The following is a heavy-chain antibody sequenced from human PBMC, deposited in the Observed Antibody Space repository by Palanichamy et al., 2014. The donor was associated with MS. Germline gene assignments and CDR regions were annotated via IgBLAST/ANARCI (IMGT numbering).Heavy chain of an antibody. V-gene: IGHV4-4*02. J-gene: IGHJ5*02. CDR3: ARRAVVGDATKFDP. CDR2: MFHSGTT. CDR1: GVAISSVDW. D-gene: IGHD2-15*01. Sequence: QLQESGPGLVKPSGTLSLTCAVSGVAISSVDWWSWVRQPPGKGLEWIGEMFHSGTTNYNPSLKSRVTISLDKSKNQFFLIMRSVTAADTAVYYCARRAVVGDATKFDPWGQGILVTVSS.